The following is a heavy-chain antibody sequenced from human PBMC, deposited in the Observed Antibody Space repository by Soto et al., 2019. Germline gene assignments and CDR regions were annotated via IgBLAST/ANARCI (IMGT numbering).Heavy chain of an antibody. D-gene: IGHD4-17*01. V-gene: IGHV3-73*01. J-gene: IGHJ4*02. Sequence: EVQLVESGGGLVQPGGSLKLSCAASGFTFSGSAMHWVPQASGKGLEWVGRIRSKANSYATAYAASVKGRFTISRDDSNNTPYLHMNSLNTEDTSGYYCTMTTVTTWGYWGQGTRVTVSS. CDR1: GFTFSGSA. CDR3: TMTTVTTWGY. CDR2: IRSKANSYAT.